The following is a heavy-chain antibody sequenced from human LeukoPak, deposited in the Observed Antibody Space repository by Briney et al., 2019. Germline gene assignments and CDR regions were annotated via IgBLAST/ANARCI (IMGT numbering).Heavy chain of an antibody. D-gene: IGHD7-27*01. J-gene: IGHJ4*02. Sequence: PSETLPLTCTVSGGSISTSNYYWAWIRQPPGKGLQWIGSIYYRGNTYYNPSLKSRVTMSVDTSKNQFSLRLTSVTAADTALYYCARDTIPPRNATEQKTGTYYWGQGTLVTVSS. CDR2: IYYRGNT. V-gene: IGHV4-39*02. CDR1: GGSISTSNYY. CDR3: ARDTIPPRNATEQKTGTYY.